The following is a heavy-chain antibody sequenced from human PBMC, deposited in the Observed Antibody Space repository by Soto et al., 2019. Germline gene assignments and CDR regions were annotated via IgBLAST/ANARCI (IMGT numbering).Heavy chain of an antibody. CDR3: AKDYVYCISTSCYAFDF. CDR2: ISGSGGST. J-gene: IGHJ4*02. D-gene: IGHD2-2*01. V-gene: IGHV3-23*01. CDR1: GFTFSSYA. Sequence: GGSLRLSCAASGFTFSSYAMSWVRQAPGKGLEWVSAISGSGGSTYYADSVKGRFTISRDNSKNTLYLQMNSLRAEDTAVYYCAKDYVYCISTSCYAFDFWGQGTLVTVSS.